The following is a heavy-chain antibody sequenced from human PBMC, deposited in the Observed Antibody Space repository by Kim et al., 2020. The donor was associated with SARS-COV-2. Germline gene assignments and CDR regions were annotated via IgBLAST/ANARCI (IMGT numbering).Heavy chain of an antibody. D-gene: IGHD3-3*01. CDR1: GYTFTSYG. CDR2: ISAYNVNT. Sequence: VKVSCKASGYTFTSYGISWVRQAPGQGLEWMGWISAYNVNTNFAQKLQGRVTMTTDTSTSTAYMELRSLRSDDTAVYYCASDQLRFLEWGDDAFDIWGRGTMVTVSS. V-gene: IGHV1-18*01. CDR3: ASDQLRFLEWGDDAFDI. J-gene: IGHJ3*02.